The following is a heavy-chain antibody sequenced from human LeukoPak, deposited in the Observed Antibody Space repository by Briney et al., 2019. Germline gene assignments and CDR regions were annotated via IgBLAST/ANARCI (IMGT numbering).Heavy chain of an antibody. J-gene: IGHJ3*02. V-gene: IGHV4-59*12. D-gene: IGHD3-16*01. CDR3: ARETHYGAFDI. CDR2: IYYSGST. Sequence: SETLSLTCTVSGGSISSYYWSWIRQPPGKGLEWIGYIYYSGSTNYNPSLKSRVTISVDTSKNQFSLKLSSVTAADTAVYYCARETHYGAFDIWGQGTMVTVSS. CDR1: GGSISSYY.